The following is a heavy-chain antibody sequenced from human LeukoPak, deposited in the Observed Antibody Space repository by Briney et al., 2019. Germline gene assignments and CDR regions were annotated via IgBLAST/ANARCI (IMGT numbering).Heavy chain of an antibody. J-gene: IGHJ4*02. CDR1: RYTFTSYY. Sequence: GASVTVSCKASRYTFTSYYMHWVRQAPGQGLEWMGIINPSGGSTSYAQKFQGRVTMPRDTSTSTVYMELSSLRSEDTAVYYCARDPYYYDSSGYYGHYDYWGQGTLVTVSS. D-gene: IGHD3-22*01. V-gene: IGHV1-46*01. CDR3: ARDPYYYDSSGYYGHYDY. CDR2: INPSGGST.